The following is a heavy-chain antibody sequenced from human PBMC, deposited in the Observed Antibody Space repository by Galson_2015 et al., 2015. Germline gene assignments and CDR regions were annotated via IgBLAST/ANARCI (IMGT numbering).Heavy chain of an antibody. CDR1: GFTVSSNY. J-gene: IGHJ4*02. CDR3: AGYCTSANCYSVF. CDR2: LYTTGGT. Sequence: SLRLSCAASGFTVSSNYMGWVRQAPRKGLEWVSILYTTGGTYYADSVRGRFTISRDISKNTLYLQMNSLRADDTAMYYCAGYCTSANCYSVFWGQGTLVTVSS. D-gene: IGHD2-2*01. V-gene: IGHV3-53*01.